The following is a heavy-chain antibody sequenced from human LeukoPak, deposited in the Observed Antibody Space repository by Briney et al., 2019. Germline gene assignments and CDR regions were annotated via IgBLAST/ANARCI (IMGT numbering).Heavy chain of an antibody. Sequence: QTGGSLRLSCAASGFTFSSHALSWVRQAPGKGLEWVSPLSGSGYNTYYADSVKGRFTISRDNSKNTVYLQMNSLRAEDTAVYYCAKDPYGTRYFDYWGQGTLVTVSS. CDR1: GFTFSSHA. J-gene: IGHJ4*02. CDR2: LSGSGYNT. V-gene: IGHV3-23*01. CDR3: AKDPYGTRYFDY. D-gene: IGHD2-2*01.